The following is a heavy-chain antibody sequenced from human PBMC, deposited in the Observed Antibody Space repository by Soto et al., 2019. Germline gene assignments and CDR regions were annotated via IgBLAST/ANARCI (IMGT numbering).Heavy chain of an antibody. CDR1: GGSISSYY. Sequence: PSETLSLTCTVSGGSISSYYWSWIRQPPGKGLEWIGYIYYSGSTNYNPSLKSRVTISVDTSKNQFSLKLSSVTAADTAVYYCAREGYSYGYLEYWGQGTLVTVSS. D-gene: IGHD5-18*01. V-gene: IGHV4-59*01. CDR3: AREGYSYGYLEY. J-gene: IGHJ4*02. CDR2: IYYSGST.